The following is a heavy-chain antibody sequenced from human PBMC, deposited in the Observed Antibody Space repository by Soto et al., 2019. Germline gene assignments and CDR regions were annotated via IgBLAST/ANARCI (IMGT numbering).Heavy chain of an antibody. Sequence: QVQLQESGPGLVKPSETLSLTCVVSGGSLSSYYWSWIRQPPGKGLEWIGYIYYSGSTNYNPSLKGCVTISVDTSKDQFSLKLSSVTAADTAVYYCARTWGSASDYGGRGTLVTVSS. CDR3: ARTWGSASDY. V-gene: IGHV4-59*01. D-gene: IGHD3-16*01. J-gene: IGHJ4*02. CDR1: GGSLSSYY. CDR2: IYYSGST.